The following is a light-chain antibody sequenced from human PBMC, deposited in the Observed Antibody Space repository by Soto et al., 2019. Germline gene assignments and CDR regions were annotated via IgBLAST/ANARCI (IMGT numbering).Light chain of an antibody. V-gene: IGKV3-20*01. CDR3: QRYGRSPTWT. J-gene: IGKJ1*01. CDR1: QDLISDY. Sequence: EIVLTQSPGTLSLAPGERATLSCRTSQDLISDYLAWYQQKPGQPPRLLIYGASLRATGIPDRFSGSGSGTDFTLNINTIEPEDSAVYYCQRYGRSPTWTFGQGTKVDIK. CDR2: GAS.